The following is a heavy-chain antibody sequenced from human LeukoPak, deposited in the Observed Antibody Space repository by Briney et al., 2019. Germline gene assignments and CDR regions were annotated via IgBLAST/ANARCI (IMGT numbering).Heavy chain of an antibody. CDR1: GFTFSSYE. J-gene: IGHJ6*04. V-gene: IGHV3-48*03. D-gene: IGHD3-10*01. Sequence: GGSLRLSCAASGFTFSSYEMNWVRQAPGKGLEWVSYISSSGSAIYYADSVKGRFTISRDNAKNSLYLQMNSLRAEDTAVYYCAREPMVRGKNGMDVWGKGTTVTVSS. CDR3: AREPMVRGKNGMDV. CDR2: ISSSGSAI.